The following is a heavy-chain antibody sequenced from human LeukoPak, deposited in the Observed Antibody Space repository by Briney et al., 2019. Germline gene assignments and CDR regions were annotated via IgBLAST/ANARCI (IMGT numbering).Heavy chain of an antibody. Sequence: SETLSLTCAVYGGSFSGYYWSWLRQPPGKGLEWIGEINHSGSTNYNPSLKSRVTISVDTSKNQFSLKLSSVTAADTAVYYCARVGILTGYYRYFDYWGQGTLVTVSS. CDR2: INHSGST. D-gene: IGHD3-9*01. V-gene: IGHV4-34*01. J-gene: IGHJ4*02. CDR3: ARVGILTGYYRYFDY. CDR1: GGSFSGYY.